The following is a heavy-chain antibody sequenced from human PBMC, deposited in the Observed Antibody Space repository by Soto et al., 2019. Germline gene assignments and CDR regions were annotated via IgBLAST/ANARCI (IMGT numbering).Heavy chain of an antibody. Sequence: GGSLRLSCAASGFTFSSYGMHWVRQAPGKGLEWVAVIWYDGSNKYYADSVKGRFTISRDNSKNTLYLQMNSLRAEDTAVFYFARGQGYCSSTSCLDYFDYWGQGTLVTVSS. CDR2: IWYDGSNK. D-gene: IGHD2-2*01. J-gene: IGHJ4*02. CDR1: GFTFSSYG. CDR3: ARGQGYCSSTSCLDYFDY. V-gene: IGHV3-33*01.